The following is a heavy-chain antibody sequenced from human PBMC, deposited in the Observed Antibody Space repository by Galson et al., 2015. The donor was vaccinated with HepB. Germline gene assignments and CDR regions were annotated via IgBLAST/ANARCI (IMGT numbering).Heavy chain of an antibody. CDR1: GGTFSSYA. J-gene: IGHJ5*02. Sequence: SVKVSCKASGGTFSSYAISWVRQAPGQGLEWMGRIIPILGIANYAQKFQGRVTITADKSTSTAYMELSSLRSEDTAVYYCARDPIAAPSPNWFDPWGQGTLVTVSS. V-gene: IGHV1-69*04. CDR3: ARDPIAAPSPNWFDP. CDR2: IIPILGIA. D-gene: IGHD6-13*01.